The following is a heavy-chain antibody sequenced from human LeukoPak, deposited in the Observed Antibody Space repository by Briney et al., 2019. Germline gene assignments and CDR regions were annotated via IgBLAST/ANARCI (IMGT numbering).Heavy chain of an antibody. CDR2: LYSDDTT. CDR3: ARGGGYYAIDY. D-gene: IGHD1-26*01. V-gene: IGHV3-53*01. J-gene: IGHJ4*02. Sequence: HPGGSLRLSCAASGFTFSNYMNWVRQAPGKGLEWVSVLYSDDTTYYADSVKGRFTISRDNSKNTLYLQMNNLRAEDTAVYYCARGGGYYAIDYWGQGTLVTVSS. CDR1: GFTFSNY.